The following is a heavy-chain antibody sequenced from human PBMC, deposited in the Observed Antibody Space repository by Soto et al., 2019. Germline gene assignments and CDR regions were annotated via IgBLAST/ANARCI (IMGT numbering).Heavy chain of an antibody. Sequence: ASVKVSCKASGYTFTGYYMHWVRQAPGQGLEWMGWINPNSGGTNYAQKFQGRVTMTRDTSISTAYMGLSRLRSDDTAVYYCARDDGERWSKYYYYYYGMDVWGQGTTVTVSS. CDR3: ARDDGERWSKYYYYYYGMDV. D-gene: IGHD2-8*01. J-gene: IGHJ6*02. CDR1: GYTFTGYY. V-gene: IGHV1-2*02. CDR2: INPNSGGT.